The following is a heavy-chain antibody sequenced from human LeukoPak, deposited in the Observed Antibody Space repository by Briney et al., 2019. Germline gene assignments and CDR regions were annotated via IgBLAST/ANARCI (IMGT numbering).Heavy chain of an antibody. J-gene: IGHJ4*02. Sequence: SETLSLTCAVYGGSFSGYYWSWIRQPPGKGLEWIGEINHSGSTNYNPSLKSRVTISVDTSKNQFSLKLSSVTAADTAVYYCARAQSNQMATKIWGQGILVTVSS. CDR2: INHSGST. CDR1: GGSFSGYY. CDR3: ARAQSNQMATKI. D-gene: IGHD5-24*01. V-gene: IGHV4-34*01.